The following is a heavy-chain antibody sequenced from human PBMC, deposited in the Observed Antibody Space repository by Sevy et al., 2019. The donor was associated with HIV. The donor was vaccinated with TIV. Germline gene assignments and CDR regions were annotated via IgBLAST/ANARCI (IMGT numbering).Heavy chain of an antibody. D-gene: IGHD2-2*02. CDR3: ARAGGDTVVVSTAIGILIMDV. CDR2: IKQDGREK. CDR1: GFIFSNYW. Sequence: GGSLRLSCTASGFIFSNYWRSWVRQAPGKGLEWVANIKQDGREKYYVDPVKGGFTISRDNTKNSLYLQMNSLRAEDTAVYYCARAGGDTVVVSTAIGILIMDVWGQGTTVTVSS. J-gene: IGHJ6*02. V-gene: IGHV3-7*01.